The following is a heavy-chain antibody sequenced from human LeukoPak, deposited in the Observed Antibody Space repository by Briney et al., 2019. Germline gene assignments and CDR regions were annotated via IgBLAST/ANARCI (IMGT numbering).Heavy chain of an antibody. Sequence: GRSLRLSCGASGFTFHEKYAMHWVRPAPGKGLEWVSGFSLDSDNVGYADSVRGRFTVSRDRAKNSLYLQMNYLRPEDTALYFCTKDMDPGGINVWGQGTTVIVSS. V-gene: IGHV3-9*01. CDR1: GFTFHEKYA. CDR3: TKDMDPGGINV. J-gene: IGHJ6*02. D-gene: IGHD2-2*03. CDR2: FSLDSDNV.